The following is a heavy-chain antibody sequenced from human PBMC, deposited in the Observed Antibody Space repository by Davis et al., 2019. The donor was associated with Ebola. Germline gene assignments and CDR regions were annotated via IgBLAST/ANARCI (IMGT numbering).Heavy chain of an antibody. CDR2: ISYDGSNK. J-gene: IGHJ4*02. CDR3: AKDLTTVTPGYYFDY. D-gene: IGHD4-11*01. Sequence: GESLKISCAASGFTFSSYAMHWVRQAPGKGLEWVAVISYDGSNKYYADSVKGRFTISRDNSKNTLYLQMNSLRAEDTAVYYCAKDLTTVTPGYYFDYWGQGTLVTVSS. CDR1: GFTFSSYA. V-gene: IGHV3-30-3*01.